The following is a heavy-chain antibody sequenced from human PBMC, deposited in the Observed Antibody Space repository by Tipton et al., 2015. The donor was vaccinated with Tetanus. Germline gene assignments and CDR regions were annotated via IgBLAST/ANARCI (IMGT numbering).Heavy chain of an antibody. V-gene: IGHV1-2*02. J-gene: IGHJ5*02. CDR2: MNPNSGGT. D-gene: IGHD6-13*01. CDR3: ARASEGAAAP. CDR1: GYTFTGNY. Sequence: QSGAEVKKTGSSVKISCKASGYTFTGNYIHWVRQAPGQGLEWMGWMNPNSGGTNYAQKFQGRVTMTRDTSISTAYMELSRLRSDDTGVYYCARASEGAAAPWGQGTLVTVSS.